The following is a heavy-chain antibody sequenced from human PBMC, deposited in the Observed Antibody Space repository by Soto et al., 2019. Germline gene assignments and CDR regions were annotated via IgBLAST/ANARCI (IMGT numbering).Heavy chain of an antibody. V-gene: IGHV3-48*01. CDR1: GFTFSSYS. D-gene: IGHD3-3*01. CDR2: ISSSSSTI. Sequence: GGSLRLSCAASGFTFSSYSMNWVRQAPGKGLEWVSYISSSSSTIYYADSVKGRFTISRDNAKNSLYLQMNSLRAEDTAVYYCARDMAIFGVVITVDAFDIWGQGTMVTVSS. CDR3: ARDMAIFGVVITVDAFDI. J-gene: IGHJ3*02.